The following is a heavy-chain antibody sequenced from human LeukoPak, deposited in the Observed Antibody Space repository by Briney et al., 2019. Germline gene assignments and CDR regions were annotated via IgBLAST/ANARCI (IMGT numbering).Heavy chain of an antibody. CDR2: ISGSGGST. CDR3: ARDNGYSSGWYFDY. D-gene: IGHD6-19*01. J-gene: IGHJ4*02. Sequence: GGSLRLSCAASGFTFSSYAMSWVRQAPGKGLEWVSAISGSGGSTYYADSVKGRFTISRDNSKNTLYLQMNSLRAEDTAVYYCARDNGYSSGWYFDYWGQGTLATVSS. V-gene: IGHV3-23*01. CDR1: GFTFSSYA.